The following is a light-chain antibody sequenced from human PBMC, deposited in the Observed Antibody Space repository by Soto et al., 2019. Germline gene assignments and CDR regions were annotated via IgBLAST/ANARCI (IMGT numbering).Light chain of an antibody. CDR3: QQYASSPLT. CDR2: HAS. J-gene: IGKJ4*01. Sequence: EIVLTQSPGTLSLSPGERGTLSCRASQRVGRDYLAWYQQKPGQAPRLLIYHASSRATGIPDRFSGSGSGTDFTLTISRLEPEDFAEFYCQQYASSPLTFGGGTKVEIK. CDR1: QRVGRDY. V-gene: IGKV3-20*01.